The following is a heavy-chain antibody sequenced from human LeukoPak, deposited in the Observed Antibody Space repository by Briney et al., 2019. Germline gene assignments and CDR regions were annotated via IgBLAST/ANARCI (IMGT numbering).Heavy chain of an antibody. Sequence: PSETLSLTRTVSGGSISSYYWSWIRQPPGKGLEWIGYIYYSGSTNYNPSLKSRVTISVDTSKNQFSLKLSSVTAADTAVYYCARVRWELSYYFDYWGQGTLVTVSS. CDR2: IYYSGST. CDR1: GGSISSYY. D-gene: IGHD1-26*01. V-gene: IGHV4-59*01. J-gene: IGHJ4*02. CDR3: ARVRWELSYYFDY.